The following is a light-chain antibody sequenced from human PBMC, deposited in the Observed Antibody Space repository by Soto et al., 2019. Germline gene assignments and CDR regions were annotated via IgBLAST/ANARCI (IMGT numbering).Light chain of an antibody. CDR1: QSVSSY. V-gene: IGKV3-15*01. J-gene: IGKJ1*01. CDR3: QQYNNWPWT. CDR2: DAS. Sequence: EIVLTQSPATLSLSPGERATLSCRASQSVSSYLAWYQRKPGQAPRLLIYDASTRATGIPARFSGSGSGADFTLTISSLQSEDFAIYYCQQYNNWPWTFGQGTKVDI.